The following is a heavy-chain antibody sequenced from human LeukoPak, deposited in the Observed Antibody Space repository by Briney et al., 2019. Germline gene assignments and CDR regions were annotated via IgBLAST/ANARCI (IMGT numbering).Heavy chain of an antibody. V-gene: IGHV3-15*01. Sequence: GGSLRLSCAVSGFTFSNAWMSWVRQAPGKGLEWVGRIKSKVVGGTTDYAAPVKGRFTISRDDSKNMLYLQMNSLKTEDTALYYCTTDLPGNPDDYWGQGTLVTVSS. J-gene: IGHJ4*02. D-gene: IGHD3-9*01. CDR1: GFTFSNAW. CDR2: IKSKVVGGTT. CDR3: TTDLPGNPDDY.